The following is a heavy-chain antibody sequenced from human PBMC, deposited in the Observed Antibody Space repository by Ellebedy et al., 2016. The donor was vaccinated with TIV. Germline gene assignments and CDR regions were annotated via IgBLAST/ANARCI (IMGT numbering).Heavy chain of an antibody. V-gene: IGHV1-18*01. CDR3: ARVGYYYYYYGMDV. CDR2: ISAYNGNT. CDR1: GYTFTSYG. J-gene: IGHJ6*04. Sequence: ASVKVSXKASGYTFTSYGISWVRQAPGQGLEWMGWISAYNGNTNYAQKFQGRVTMTRNTSISTAYMELSSLRSEDTAVYYCARVGYYYYYYGMDVWGKGTTVTVSS. D-gene: IGHD3-10*01.